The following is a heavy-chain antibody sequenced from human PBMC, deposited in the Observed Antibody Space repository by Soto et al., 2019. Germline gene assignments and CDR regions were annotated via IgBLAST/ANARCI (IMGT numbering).Heavy chain of an antibody. V-gene: IGHV5-51*01. CDR3: ARHRMTTVTDYYYYGMDV. D-gene: IGHD4-4*01. J-gene: IGHJ6*02. CDR1: GYSFTSYW. Sequence: GESLKISCXGSGYSFTSYWIGWVRQMPGKGLEWMGIIYPGDSDTRYSPSFQGQVTISADKSISTAYLQWSSLKASDTAMYYCARHRMTTVTDYYYYGMDVWGQGTTVTVSS. CDR2: IYPGDSDT.